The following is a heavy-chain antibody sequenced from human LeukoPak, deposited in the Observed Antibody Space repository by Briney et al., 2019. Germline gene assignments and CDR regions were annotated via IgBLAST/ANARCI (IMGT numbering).Heavy chain of an antibody. CDR1: GGSISSYY. D-gene: IGHD1-14*01. Sequence: SETLSLTCTVSGGSISSYYWSWIRQPPGKGLEWIGYIYYSGSTNYNPSLKSRVTISVDTSKNQFSLKLSSVTAADTAVYYCARASPTTNKGAYGWFDPWGQGTLVTVPS. CDR3: ARASPTTNKGAYGWFDP. J-gene: IGHJ5*02. CDR2: IYYSGST. V-gene: IGHV4-59*12.